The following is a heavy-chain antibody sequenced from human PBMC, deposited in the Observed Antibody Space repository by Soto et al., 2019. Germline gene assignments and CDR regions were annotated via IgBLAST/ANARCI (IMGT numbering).Heavy chain of an antibody. CDR1: GGSMTNYY. CDR3: ASALYCSGGSCSFDP. V-gene: IGHV4-59*01. CDR2: IYYSGST. Sequence: SETLSLTCTVSGGSMTNYYWNWIRQPPGKGLEWIGYIYYSGSTNYNPSLKSRVAMSVDTSKNQFSLKLSSVTAADTAVYYCASALYCSGGSCSFDPWGQGTLVTVSS. D-gene: IGHD2-15*01. J-gene: IGHJ5*02.